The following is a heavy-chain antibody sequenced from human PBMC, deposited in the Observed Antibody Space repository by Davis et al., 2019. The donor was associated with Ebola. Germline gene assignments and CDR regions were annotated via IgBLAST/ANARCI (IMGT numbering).Heavy chain of an antibody. D-gene: IGHD3-10*01. V-gene: IGHV3-23*01. Sequence: GESLKISCAAPGFTLSSYTMCWVRQAPGQGLEWVSGVYYTGGAIYYADSVKGRFTVSRDNAKNSVFLQMNNLRDGDTAVYYCARRTYKNFDLWGPGTLVTVSS. CDR1: GFTLSSYT. CDR2: VYYTGGAI. J-gene: IGHJ2*01. CDR3: ARRTYKNFDL.